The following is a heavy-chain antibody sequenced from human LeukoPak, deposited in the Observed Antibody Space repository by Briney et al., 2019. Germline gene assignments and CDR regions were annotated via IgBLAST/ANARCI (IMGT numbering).Heavy chain of an antibody. J-gene: IGHJ4*02. D-gene: IGHD6-13*01. CDR2: IIPIFGTA. V-gene: IGHV1-69*05. Sequence: ASVKVSCKASGGTFSRYAISWVRQAPGQGLEWMGGIIPIFGTANYAQKFQGRVTITTDESTSTAYMELSSLRSEDTAVYYCATSPRYSSSWYFDYWGQGTLVTVSS. CDR3: ATSPRYSSSWYFDY. CDR1: GGTFSRYA.